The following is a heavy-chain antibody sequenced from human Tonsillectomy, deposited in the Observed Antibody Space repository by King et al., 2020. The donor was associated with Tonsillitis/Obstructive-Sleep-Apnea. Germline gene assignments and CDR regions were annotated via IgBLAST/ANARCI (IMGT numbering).Heavy chain of an antibody. J-gene: IGHJ3*02. Sequence: VQLVESGGGLVKPGGSLRLSCAASGVSFNNAWMNWVRQAPGKGLEWVGRIKSKTDDGTIDYAAPVTGRLTISRDDSKNTVYLQMNSLRTEDTAVYCCTTASGWIQLWNDNAFDIWGQGTMVTVSS. CDR1: GVSFNNAW. CDR3: TTASGWIQLWNDNAFDI. V-gene: IGHV3-15*07. CDR2: IKSKTDDGTI. D-gene: IGHD5-18*01.